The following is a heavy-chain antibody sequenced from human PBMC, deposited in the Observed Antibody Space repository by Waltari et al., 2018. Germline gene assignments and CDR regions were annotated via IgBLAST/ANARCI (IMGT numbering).Heavy chain of an antibody. Sequence: QVQLVQPGAAVKKPGASVKFSCRASGYTFTDFFIHWVRQAPGQGLEWMGRINPNSGDTSYAQRFQGRVTMTGDTSINTAYMEFAGLRSDDTAIYYCARSGGGTTTFGVAEWGQGSLVTVSS. CDR3: ARSGGGTTTFGVAE. CDR1: GYTFTDFF. J-gene: IGHJ4*02. CDR2: INPNSGDT. V-gene: IGHV1-2*06. D-gene: IGHD3-3*01.